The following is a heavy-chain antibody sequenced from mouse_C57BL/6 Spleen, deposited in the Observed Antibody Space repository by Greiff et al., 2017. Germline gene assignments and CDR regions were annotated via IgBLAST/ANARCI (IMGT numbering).Heavy chain of an antibody. J-gene: IGHJ3*01. CDR2: IHPNSGSS. CDR1: GYTFTSYW. CDR3: ASEVGTTRFAY. V-gene: IGHV1-64*01. D-gene: IGHD1-1*02. Sequence: QVQLQQPGAELVKPGASVKLSCKASGYTFTSYWMHWVKQRPGQWLEWIGMIHPNSGSSNYNEKFTIKATLTVDKSSSTAYMQLSSLTSEDSAVSYCASEVGTTRFAYWGQGTLVTVSA.